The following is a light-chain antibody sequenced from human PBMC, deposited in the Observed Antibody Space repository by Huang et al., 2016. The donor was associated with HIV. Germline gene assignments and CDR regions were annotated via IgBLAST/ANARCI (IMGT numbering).Light chain of an antibody. CDR1: QSIFFYSNSRNC. V-gene: IGKV4-1*01. CDR3: QQYYSTPLS. J-gene: IGKJ4*01. CDR2: SAS. Sequence: DIVMTQSPDSLFVSLGERATITCRSSQSIFFYSNSRNCLAWYQHKPGQPPKLLISSASDREFGVPDRFSGSGSETDFTLTISNLQAEDAATYYCQQYYSTPLSFARGTKVEI.